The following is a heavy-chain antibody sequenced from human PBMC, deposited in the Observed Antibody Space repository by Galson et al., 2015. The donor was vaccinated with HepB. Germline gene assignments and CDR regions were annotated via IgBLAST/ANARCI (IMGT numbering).Heavy chain of an antibody. J-gene: IGHJ3*02. CDR3: ARGKAQRIMITFGGDYAFDI. CDR1: GYTFTGYY. V-gene: IGHV1-2*06. Sequence: SVKVSCKASGYTFTGYYMHWVRQAPGQGLEWMGRINPNSGGTNYAQKFQGRVTMTRDTSISTAYMELSRLRSDDTAVYYCARGKAQRIMITFGGDYAFDIWGQGTMVTVSS. CDR2: INPNSGGT. D-gene: IGHD3-16*01.